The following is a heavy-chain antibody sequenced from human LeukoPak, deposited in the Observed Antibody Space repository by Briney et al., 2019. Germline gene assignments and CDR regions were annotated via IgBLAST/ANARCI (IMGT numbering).Heavy chain of an antibody. CDR3: ARPRGYAFDI. Sequence: GGSLRISCAASGFTFSSYAMSWVRQAPGKGMEWVSAISGSGGSTYYADSVKGRFTISRDNSKNTLYLQMNSLRPADTAVYYCARPRGYAFDIWGQGTMVTVSS. J-gene: IGHJ3*02. V-gene: IGHV3-23*01. D-gene: IGHD3-10*01. CDR2: ISGSGGST. CDR1: GFTFSSYA.